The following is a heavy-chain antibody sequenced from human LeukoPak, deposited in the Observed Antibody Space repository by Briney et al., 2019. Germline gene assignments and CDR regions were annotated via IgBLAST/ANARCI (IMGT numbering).Heavy chain of an antibody. V-gene: IGHV3-48*03. CDR3: AELGITMIGGV. CDR1: GFTFSSYE. J-gene: IGHJ6*04. Sequence: GGSLRLSCAASGFTFSSYEMNWVGQAPGKGREGVSYISSSGSTIYYADSVKGRFTISRDNAKNSLYLQMNSLRAEDTAVYYCAELGITMIGGVWGKGTTVTISS. CDR2: ISSSGSTI. D-gene: IGHD3-10*02.